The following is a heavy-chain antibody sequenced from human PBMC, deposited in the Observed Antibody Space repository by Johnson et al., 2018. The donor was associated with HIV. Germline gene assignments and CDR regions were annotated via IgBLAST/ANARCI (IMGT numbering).Heavy chain of an antibody. Sequence: QVQLVESGGGVVQPGRSLRLSCAASGFTFSNFGMHWVRQAPGKGLEWVAVISYDGTNKYYADSVKGRFTISRDNAKNSLYLQMNSLRAEDTAVYYCARVPEGDDDAFDIWGQGTMVTVSS. J-gene: IGHJ3*02. V-gene: IGHV3-30*03. CDR1: GFTFSNFG. D-gene: IGHD2-21*01. CDR2: ISYDGTNK. CDR3: ARVPEGDDDAFDI.